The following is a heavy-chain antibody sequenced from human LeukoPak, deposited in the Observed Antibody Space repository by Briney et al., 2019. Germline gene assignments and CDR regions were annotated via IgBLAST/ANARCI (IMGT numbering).Heavy chain of an antibody. Sequence: PSETLSLTCIVSGGSIGTLYWNWIRQVPGKGLEWIGFIDYHGNTKYNPSLKSRVTISVDTSVDQVSLRLTSVTAADTAIYFCATASGRSFWLDPWGQGRLVTVSS. CDR3: ATASGRSFWLDP. CDR1: GGSIGTLY. V-gene: IGHV4-59*11. J-gene: IGHJ5*02. CDR2: IDYHGNT. D-gene: IGHD2-15*01.